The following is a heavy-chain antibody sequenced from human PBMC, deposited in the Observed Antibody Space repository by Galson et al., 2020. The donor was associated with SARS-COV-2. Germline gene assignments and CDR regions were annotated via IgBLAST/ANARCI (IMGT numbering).Heavy chain of an antibody. V-gene: IGHV1-8*01. J-gene: IGHJ6*02. CDR1: GYTFTSYD. CDR2: MNPNSGNS. D-gene: IGHD5-12*01. Sequence: ASVKVSCKPSGYTFTSYDINWVRQATGQGLAWMGWMNPNSGNSDCTPKFQGRVTMTRDTSISTAYMELSNLTAEDTAVYYCARLVSLPWVRLWVPNYGMDVWGQGTTVSVSS. CDR3: ARLVSLPWVRLWVPNYGMDV.